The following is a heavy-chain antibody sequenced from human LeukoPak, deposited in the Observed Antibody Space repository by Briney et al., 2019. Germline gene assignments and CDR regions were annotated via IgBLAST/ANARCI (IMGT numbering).Heavy chain of an antibody. V-gene: IGHV3-20*04. CDR1: GFSSADYG. Sequence: PVGSLRLSCEDSGFSSADYGMSWVRHLPGEGLEWVAGINWDGGNRFYADSVKGRFIITRDHAKNSLFLQMNSLRVEDTALYYCTRDLSSNWYNFAYWGQGALVIVSS. CDR3: TRDLSSNWYNFAY. J-gene: IGHJ4*02. CDR2: INWDGGNR. D-gene: IGHD6-13*01.